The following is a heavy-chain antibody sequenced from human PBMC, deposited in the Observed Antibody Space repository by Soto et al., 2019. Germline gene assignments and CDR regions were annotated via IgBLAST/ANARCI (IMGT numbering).Heavy chain of an antibody. CDR2: IIPIFNTT. J-gene: IGHJ4*02. CDR3: AREGRGKKAGYNGLVSLGY. D-gene: IGHD2-2*02. V-gene: IGHV1-69*06. Sequence: QVQLVQSGAEVKTPGSSLKVSCTVSGSRFSNYVISWVRQAPGHGLEWLGRIIPIFNTTQYAQTFQGRVTTTADKATKTAFLEQSSLGSDDTAVYYCAREGRGKKAGYNGLVSLGYWGQGTLVTVAS. CDR1: GSRFSNYV.